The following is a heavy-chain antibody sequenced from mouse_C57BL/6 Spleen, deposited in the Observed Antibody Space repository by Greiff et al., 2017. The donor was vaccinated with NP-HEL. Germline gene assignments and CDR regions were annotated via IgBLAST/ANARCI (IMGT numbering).Heavy chain of an antibody. CDR2: IWGVGST. V-gene: IGHV2-6*01. J-gene: IGHJ4*01. Sequence: VQGVESGPGLVAPSQSLSITCTVSGFSLTSYGVDWVRQSPGKGLEWLGVIWGVGSTNYNSALKSRLSISKDNSKSQVFLKMNSLQTDDTAMYYCARDYGNWAMDYWGQGTSVTVSS. CDR1: GFSLTSYG. D-gene: IGHD2-1*01. CDR3: ARDYGNWAMDY.